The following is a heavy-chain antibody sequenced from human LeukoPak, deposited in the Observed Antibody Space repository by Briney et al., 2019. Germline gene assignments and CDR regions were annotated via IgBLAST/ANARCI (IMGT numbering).Heavy chain of an antibody. J-gene: IGHJ3*02. CDR2: IWHDGSNK. Sequence: GGSLRLPCAASGFTFSGYGMHWVRHAPGKGLEWVAGIWHDGSNKYYADSLKGRFTISRDNSKNTLYLQMNSLRAEDTAVYYCARQFHPPEIWCGESPDAFDIWGQGTMVTVSS. CDR3: ARQFHPPEIWCGESPDAFDI. V-gene: IGHV3-33*01. CDR1: GFTFSGYG. D-gene: IGHD3-10*01.